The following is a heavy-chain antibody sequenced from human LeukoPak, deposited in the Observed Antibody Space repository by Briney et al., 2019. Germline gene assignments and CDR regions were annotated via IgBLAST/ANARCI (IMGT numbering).Heavy chain of an antibody. CDR1: GFTFSKSW. J-gene: IGHJ4*02. D-gene: IGHD3-9*01. V-gene: IGHV3-7*05. CDR2: IKEDGTDK. CDR3: AKAADWLAADYIDY. Sequence: GGSLRLSCAASGFTFSKSWMTWVRQAPGKGLEWLAHIKEDGTDKYYVDSVKGRFTISRNNAKNSLYLQMNSLRAEDTAVYYCAKAADWLAADYIDYWGQGTLVTVSS.